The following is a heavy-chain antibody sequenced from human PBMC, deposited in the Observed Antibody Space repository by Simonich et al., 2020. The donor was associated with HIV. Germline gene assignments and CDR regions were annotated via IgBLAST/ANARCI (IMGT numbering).Heavy chain of an antibody. CDR1: GGSFSGYY. CDR2: ITYSRRT. CDR3: AREVGYYPPQLEENNAFDV. D-gene: IGHD2-8*01. Sequence: QVQLQESGPGLVKPSETLSLTCAVSGGSFSGYYWTWIRQPPGKGLEWIGEITYSRRTNSMPSREGRGPISVDTSKKQFSLKLTSVTAADTDIYFCAREVGYYPPQLEENNAFDVWGQGTMVTVSS. J-gene: IGHJ3*01. V-gene: IGHV4-34*10.